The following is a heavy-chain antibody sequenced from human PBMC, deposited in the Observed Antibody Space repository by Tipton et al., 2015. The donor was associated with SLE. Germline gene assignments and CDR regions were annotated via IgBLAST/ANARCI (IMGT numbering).Heavy chain of an antibody. CDR2: ISSNGGST. V-gene: IGHV3-64*01. D-gene: IGHD1-26*01. CDR1: GFTFSSYA. Sequence: SLRLSCAASGFTFSSYAMHWVRQAPGKGLEYVSAISSNGGSTYYANSVKGRFTISRDNSKNTLYLQMGSLRAEDMAVYYCARDRGPFGHWGRGTLVTVSS. CDR3: ARDRGPFGH. J-gene: IGHJ2*01.